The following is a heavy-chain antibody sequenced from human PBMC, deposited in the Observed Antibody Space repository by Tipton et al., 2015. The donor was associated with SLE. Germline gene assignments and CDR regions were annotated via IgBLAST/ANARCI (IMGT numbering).Heavy chain of an antibody. CDR2: LYYSGYT. J-gene: IGHJ6*02. Sequence: LRLSCNVSGGSISSGGYYWSWIRQNPGRGLEWIGYLYYSGYTYYNPSLKSRVIISADTSKNQFSLKLYSVTAADTAVYYCARVASSPVYDYDMYVWGQGTTVTVSS. CDR3: ARVASSPVYDYDMYV. V-gene: IGHV4-31*03. D-gene: IGHD2-15*01. CDR1: GGSISSGGYY.